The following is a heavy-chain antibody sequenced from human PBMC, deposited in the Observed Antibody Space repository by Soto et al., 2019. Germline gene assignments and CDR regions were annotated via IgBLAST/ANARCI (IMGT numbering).Heavy chain of an antibody. Sequence: GESLKISCAASGFTFSSYSMNWVRQAPGKGLEWVSYISSSSSTIYYADSVKGRFTISRDNAKNSLYLQMNSLRAEDTAVYYCARDSRPADCSSTSCHNSEIWGQGTMVTVSS. D-gene: IGHD2-2*02. CDR3: ARDSRPADCSSTSCHNSEI. CDR1: GFTFSSYS. J-gene: IGHJ3*02. V-gene: IGHV3-48*01. CDR2: ISSSSSTI.